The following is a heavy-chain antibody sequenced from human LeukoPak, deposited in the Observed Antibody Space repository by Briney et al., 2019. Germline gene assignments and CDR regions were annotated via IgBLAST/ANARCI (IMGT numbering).Heavy chain of an antibody. CDR3: ARADTAMVSAVDY. V-gene: IGHV3-20*04. J-gene: IGHJ4*02. CDR1: GFTVSSNY. Sequence: GGSLRLSCAASGFTVSSNYMSWVRQAPGEGLEWVSGINWNGGSTGYADSVKGRFTISRDNAKNSLYLQMNSLRAEDTALYYCARADTAMVSAVDYWGQGTLVTVSS. CDR2: INWNGGST. D-gene: IGHD5-18*01.